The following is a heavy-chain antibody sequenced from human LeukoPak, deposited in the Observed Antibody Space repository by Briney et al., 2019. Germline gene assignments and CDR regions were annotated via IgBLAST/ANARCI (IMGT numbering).Heavy chain of an antibody. CDR3: ARSRGQLELL. Sequence: ASVKVSCKASGGTFSSYAISWVRQAPGQGLEWMGGIIPIFGTANYAQKFQGRVTITTDESTSTAYMELSSLRSEDTAVYYCARSRGQLELLWGQGTLVTVSS. CDR2: IIPIFGTA. D-gene: IGHD1-7*01. V-gene: IGHV1-69*05. J-gene: IGHJ4*02. CDR1: GGTFSSYA.